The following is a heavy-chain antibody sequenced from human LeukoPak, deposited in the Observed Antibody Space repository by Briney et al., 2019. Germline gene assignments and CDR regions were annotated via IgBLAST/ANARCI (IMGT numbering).Heavy chain of an antibody. J-gene: IGHJ4*02. Sequence: HTGGSLRLSCAASGFTFSSYWMTWVRQAPGKGLEWVANIKQDGSEKYYVDSVKGRFTISRDNAKKSLYLQMNSLRADDTAVYYCARDGRDHDTLTGYYMFFYFDYWGQGTLVTVSS. V-gene: IGHV3-7*01. CDR3: ARDGRDHDTLTGYYMFFYFDY. CDR1: GFTFSSYW. CDR2: IKQDGSEK. D-gene: IGHD3-9*01.